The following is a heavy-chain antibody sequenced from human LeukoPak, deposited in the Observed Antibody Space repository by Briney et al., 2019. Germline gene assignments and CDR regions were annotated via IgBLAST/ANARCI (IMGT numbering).Heavy chain of an antibody. Sequence: SETLSLTCTVSGGSISSYYWTWIRQPPGKGLEWIGYIYYSGSTNYNPSLKSRVTISVDTSKNQFSLTLRSVTAADTAVYYCASGGYSTAYAMQGGWFDPWGQGTLVTVSS. CDR1: GGSISSYY. CDR2: IYYSGST. CDR3: ASGGYSTAYAMQGGWFDP. J-gene: IGHJ5*02. V-gene: IGHV4-59*01. D-gene: IGHD5-18*01.